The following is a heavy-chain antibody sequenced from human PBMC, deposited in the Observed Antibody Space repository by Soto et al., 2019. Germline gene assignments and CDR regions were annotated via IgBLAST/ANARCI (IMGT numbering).Heavy chain of an antibody. J-gene: IGHJ4*02. D-gene: IGHD2-21*01. CDR3: ARDSGIAMMGSFDF. V-gene: IGHV3-48*03. Sequence: EVHLVESGGGLVQPGGSLTLSCRASGFAFGGYEMNWVRQAPGKGLEWISYISSNGKTKHYGDSVKGRFTISRDNAKDVLYLQMSSLRVEDTALYYCARDSGIAMMGSFDFWGQGTLVTVSS. CDR2: ISSNGKTK. CDR1: GFAFGGYE.